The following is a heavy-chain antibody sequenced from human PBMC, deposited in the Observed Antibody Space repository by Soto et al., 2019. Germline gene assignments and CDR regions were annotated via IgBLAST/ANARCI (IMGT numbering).Heavy chain of an antibody. CDR2: IYYSGST. V-gene: IGHV4-31*03. CDR3: ASATPTLSGGLGRYFDY. D-gene: IGHD2-15*01. CDR1: GGSISSGGYY. Sequence: PSETLSLTCTVSGGSISSGGYYWSWIRQHPGKGLEWIGYIYYSGSTYYNPSLKSRVTISVDTSKNQFSLKLSSVTAADTAVYYCASATPTLSGGLGRYFDYWGQGTLVTVSS. J-gene: IGHJ4*02.